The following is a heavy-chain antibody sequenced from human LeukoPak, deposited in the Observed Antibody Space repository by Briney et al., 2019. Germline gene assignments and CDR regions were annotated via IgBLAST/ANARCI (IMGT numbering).Heavy chain of an antibody. CDR1: GFTFSSYW. V-gene: IGHV3-74*01. D-gene: IGHD6-19*01. Sequence: GGSLRLSCAASGFTFSSYWMHWVRQAPGKGLVWVSRINSDGSSTSYADSVKGRFTISRDNAKNTLYLQMNSLRAEDPAVYYCARESVAGTTFDIWGQGTMVTVSS. CDR2: INSDGSST. J-gene: IGHJ3*02. CDR3: ARESVAGTTFDI.